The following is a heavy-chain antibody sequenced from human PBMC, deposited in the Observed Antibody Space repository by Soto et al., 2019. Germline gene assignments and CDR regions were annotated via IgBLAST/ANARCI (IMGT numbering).Heavy chain of an antibody. CDR1: GGTFSSYA. CDR2: IIPIFGTA. D-gene: IGHD3-22*01. CDR3: ARGARGYYDSSGYPSGAFDI. Sequence: QVQLVQSGAEVKKPGSSVKVSCKASGGTFSSYAISWVRQAPGQGLEWMGGIIPIFGTANYAQKFQGRVTITADESTSTAYMELSSLRSEDTAVYYCARGARGYYDSSGYPSGAFDIWGQGTMVTVSS. J-gene: IGHJ3*02. V-gene: IGHV1-69*01.